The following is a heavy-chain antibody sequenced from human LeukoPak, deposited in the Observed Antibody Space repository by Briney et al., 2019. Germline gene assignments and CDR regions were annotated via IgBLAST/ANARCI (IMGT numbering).Heavy chain of an antibody. Sequence: GGSLRLSCTASGFTFSSFAMAWVRHAPGKGLECVSTISASLGTPYYSDSVKGRFTISRDNTKNTVSLEMNSLRAEDTAVYYCAKKHFPTSGWIDSWGQGTLVTVSS. CDR2: ISASLGTP. D-gene: IGHD6-19*01. J-gene: IGHJ4*02. CDR1: GFTFSSFA. CDR3: AKKHFPTSGWIDS. V-gene: IGHV3-23*01.